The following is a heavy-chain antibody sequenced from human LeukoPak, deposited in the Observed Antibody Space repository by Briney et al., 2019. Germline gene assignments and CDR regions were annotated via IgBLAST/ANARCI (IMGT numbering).Heavy chain of an antibody. Sequence: GGSLRLSCAASGFTFSSYAMHWVRQAPGKGLEWVALISYDGSIKYYADSVKGRFTISRDNSKNTLYLQMNSLRAEDTAVYYCARQYSSSYTIDYWGQGTLVTVSS. D-gene: IGHD6-6*01. CDR2: ISYDGSIK. CDR1: GFTFSSYA. J-gene: IGHJ4*02. CDR3: ARQYSSSYTIDY. V-gene: IGHV3-30*01.